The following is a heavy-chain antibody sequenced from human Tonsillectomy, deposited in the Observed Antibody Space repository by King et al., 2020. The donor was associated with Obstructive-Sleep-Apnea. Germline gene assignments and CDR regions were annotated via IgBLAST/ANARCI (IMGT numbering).Heavy chain of an antibody. CDR2: IRSRRDNYAT. CDR1: GFTFDDSH. D-gene: IGHD2-2*01. CDR3: SRQTDSCHDY. V-gene: IGHV3-73*01. J-gene: IGHJ4*02. Sequence: VQLVESGGGLVQPGGSLKLSCAASGFTFDDSHMHWVRQAPGKGLEWIGHIRSRRDNYATAYAASVNGRFSISRDHTKSTAYLQMNSLTTEETAVYYCSRQTDSCHDYWGQGTRVTVSS.